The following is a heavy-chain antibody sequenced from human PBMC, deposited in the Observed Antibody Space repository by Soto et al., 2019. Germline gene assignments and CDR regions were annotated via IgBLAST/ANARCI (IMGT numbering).Heavy chain of an antibody. V-gene: IGHV1-18*01. Sequence: QVQLVQSGAEMKKPGASVRVSCKASGYTFVTYGISWVRQAPGQGLEWLGWISNHNGNTKFAQKVQGRVTMTTDISTTTAYMELRSLRSDDTAVYYCARDLYDYGFFDLWGQGTLVTVSS. CDR1: GYTFVTYG. J-gene: IGHJ4*02. D-gene: IGHD4-17*01. CDR2: ISNHNGNT. CDR3: ARDLYDYGFFDL.